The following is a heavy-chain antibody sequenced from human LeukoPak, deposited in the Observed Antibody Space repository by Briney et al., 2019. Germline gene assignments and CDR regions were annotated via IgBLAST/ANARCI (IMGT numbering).Heavy chain of an antibody. J-gene: IGHJ4*02. D-gene: IGHD3-9*01. Sequence: GGSLRLSCAASGFTFSSYSMNWVRQAPGKGLEWVSSISSSSSYIYYADSVKGRFTISRDNAKNSLYLQMNSLRAEDTAVYYCARDPPPKKTISFDWLSTGGDDYWGQGTLVTVSS. CDR3: ARDPPPKKTISFDWLSTGGDDY. CDR2: ISSSSSYI. CDR1: GFTFSSYS. V-gene: IGHV3-21*01.